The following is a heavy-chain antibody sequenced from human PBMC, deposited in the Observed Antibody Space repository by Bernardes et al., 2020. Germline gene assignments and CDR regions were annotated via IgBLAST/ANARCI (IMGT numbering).Heavy chain of an antibody. V-gene: IGHV3-7*01. D-gene: IGHD3-16*01. CDR2: IKQDGSQI. CDR1: GFNFNAYW. CDR3: ARLGARQTYEY. Sequence: GGSLRLSCVVSGFNFNAYWMSWVRQAPGKGLDWVANIKQDGSQIYYVDSVKGRFTVSRDNAKSSLYLQMDNLRAEDTAVYYCARLGARQTYEYWGQGTLVPVSS. J-gene: IGHJ4*02.